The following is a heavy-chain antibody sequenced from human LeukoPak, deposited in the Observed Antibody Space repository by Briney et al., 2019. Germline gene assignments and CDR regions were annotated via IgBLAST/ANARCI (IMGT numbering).Heavy chain of an antibody. CDR2: ISGSGSST. J-gene: IGHJ6*01. CDR3: AKGARDIVVVAAAMALGYYGMDV. Sequence: GGSLRLSCAASGFTFSSYAMSWVRQAPGKGLEWVSAISGSGSSTYYAESVNGRFTISSDNSNNKLYLQMKSLRAEDKAVYYCAKGARDIVVVAAAMALGYYGMDVWGQGTTVTVST. D-gene: IGHD2-2*01. V-gene: IGHV3-23*01. CDR1: GFTFSSYA.